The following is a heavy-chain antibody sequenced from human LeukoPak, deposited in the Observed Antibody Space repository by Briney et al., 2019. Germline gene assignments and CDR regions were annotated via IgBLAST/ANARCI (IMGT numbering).Heavy chain of an antibody. CDR3: AGGRWLQTDY. J-gene: IGHJ4*02. Sequence: SQTLSLTCTVSGGSISSGGYYWSWIRQPPGKGLEWIGYIYTSGSTNYNPSLKSRVTISVDTSKNQFSLKLSSVTAADTAVYYCAGGRWLQTDYWGQGTLVTVSS. D-gene: IGHD5-24*01. CDR2: IYTSGST. V-gene: IGHV4-61*09. CDR1: GGSISSGGYY.